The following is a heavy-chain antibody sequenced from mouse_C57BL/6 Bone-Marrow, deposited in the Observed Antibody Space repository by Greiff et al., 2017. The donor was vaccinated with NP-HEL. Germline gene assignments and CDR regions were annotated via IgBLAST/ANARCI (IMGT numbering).Heavy chain of an antibody. CDR3: ARRTYYLDY. CDR2: IDPSDSYT. V-gene: IGHV1-59*01. Sequence: QVQLQQPGAELVRPGTSVKLSCKASGYTFTSYWMHWVKQRPGQGLEWIGVIDPSDSYTNYNQKFKGKATLTVDTSSSTAYMQLSSLTSEDSAVYYCARRTYYLDYWGQGTTLTVSS. J-gene: IGHJ2*01. CDR1: GYTFTSYW.